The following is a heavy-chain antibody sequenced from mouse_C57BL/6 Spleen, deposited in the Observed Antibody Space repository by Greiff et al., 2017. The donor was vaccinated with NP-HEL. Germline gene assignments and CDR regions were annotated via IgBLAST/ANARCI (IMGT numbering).Heavy chain of an antibody. CDR1: GFTFTDYY. V-gene: IGHV7-3*01. Sequence: EVQLVGSGGGLVQPGGSLSLSCAASGFTFTDYYMSWVRQPPGEALEWLGFIRNKANGYTTEYSASVKGRFTISRDNSQSILYLQMNALRAEDSATYYCARPHYYGNPGGFAYWGQGTLVTVSA. CDR3: ARPHYYGNPGGFAY. D-gene: IGHD1-1*01. CDR2: IRNKANGYTT. J-gene: IGHJ3*01.